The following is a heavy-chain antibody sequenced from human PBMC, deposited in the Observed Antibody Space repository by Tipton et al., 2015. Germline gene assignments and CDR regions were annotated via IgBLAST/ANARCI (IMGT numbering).Heavy chain of an antibody. CDR3: ASRPRGNSWFPD. Sequence: TLSLTCTVSGDSVSSGNYHWSWIRQPPGKGLEWIGCLQTSGSTNYNPSLKSRLTISIDTSKNEFSLTLSSVTVADTAIYYCASRPRGNSWFPDWCQGTLVTVSS. D-gene: IGHD6-13*01. CDR1: GDSVSSGNYH. CDR2: LQTSGST. V-gene: IGHV4-61*01. J-gene: IGHJ4*02.